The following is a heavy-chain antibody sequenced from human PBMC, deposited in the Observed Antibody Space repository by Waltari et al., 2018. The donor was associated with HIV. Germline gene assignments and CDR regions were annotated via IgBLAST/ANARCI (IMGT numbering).Heavy chain of an antibody. CDR3: ARISVTYCGGDCSYFDY. J-gene: IGHJ4*02. Sequence: QVQLVQSGGGVVQPGRSLRLSCAASGFTFNNYGLHWVRQAPGKGLEGVAVIWYEGSNKYYADSVKGRFTISRDNSKNTLYLQMNTLRVEDTAVYYCARISVTYCGGDCSYFDYWGQGTLVTVSS. V-gene: IGHV3-33*01. CDR1: GFTFNNYG. D-gene: IGHD2-21*02. CDR2: IWYEGSNK.